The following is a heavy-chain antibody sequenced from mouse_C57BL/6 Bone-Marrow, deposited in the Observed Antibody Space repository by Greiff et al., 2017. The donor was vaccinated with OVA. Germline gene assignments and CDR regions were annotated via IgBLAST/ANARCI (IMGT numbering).Heavy chain of an antibody. Sequence: QVQLQQPGAELVKPGASVKLSCKASGYTFTSYWMQWVKQRPGQGLEWIGEIDPSDSYTNYNQKFKGKATLTVDTSSRTAYMQLSSLTSEDSAVYYCARRRYYGNPCFDVWGTGTTVTVSS. CDR1: GYTFTSYW. CDR3: ARRRYYGNPCFDV. V-gene: IGHV1-50*01. J-gene: IGHJ1*03. CDR2: IDPSDSYT. D-gene: IGHD2-1*01.